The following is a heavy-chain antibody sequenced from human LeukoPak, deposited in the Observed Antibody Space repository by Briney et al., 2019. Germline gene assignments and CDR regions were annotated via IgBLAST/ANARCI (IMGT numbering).Heavy chain of an antibody. CDR1: GGTFSSCA. CDR3: ARGKQWLAHQH. D-gene: IGHD6-19*01. Sequence: GASVKVSCKASGGTFSSCAINWVRQATGQGLEWMGWMNPNSGNTGYAQKFQGRVTMTRNTSISTAYMELSSLRSEDTAVYYCARGKQWLAHQHWGQGTLVTVSS. CDR2: MNPNSGNT. V-gene: IGHV1-8*02. J-gene: IGHJ1*01.